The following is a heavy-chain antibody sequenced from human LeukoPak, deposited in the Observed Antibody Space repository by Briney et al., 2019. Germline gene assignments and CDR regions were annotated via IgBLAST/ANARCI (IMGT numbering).Heavy chain of an antibody. CDR1: GFTFSGSA. J-gene: IGHJ4*02. D-gene: IGHD2-2*01. V-gene: IGHV3-73*01. CDR2: IRSKANSYAT. Sequence: GGSLRLSCAASGFTFSGSAMHWVRQASGKGLEWVGRIRSKANSYATAYAASVKGRFTISRDDSKNTAYLQMNSLKTEDTAVYYCTRRADQFDYWGQGTLGTVSS. CDR3: TRRADQFDY.